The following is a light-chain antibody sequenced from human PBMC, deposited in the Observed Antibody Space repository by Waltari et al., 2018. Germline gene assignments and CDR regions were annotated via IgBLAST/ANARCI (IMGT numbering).Light chain of an antibody. CDR2: SNT. V-gene: IGLV1-44*01. J-gene: IGLJ3*02. CDR1: SSNIGTNT. Sequence: QSVLTQPPSASGTPGQRVTISCSGSSSNIGTNTVNWYQQHPGTAPKLLIYSNTQRPSGVPDRFSGSKSGTSASLAISGLQSEDDTDYYCAAWDDSLNGWVFGGGTKLTVL. CDR3: AAWDDSLNGWV.